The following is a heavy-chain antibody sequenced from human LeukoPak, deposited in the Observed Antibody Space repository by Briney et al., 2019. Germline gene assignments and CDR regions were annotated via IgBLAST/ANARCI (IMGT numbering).Heavy chain of an antibody. CDR3: ARSKSVTYGFDY. V-gene: IGHV1-69*05. D-gene: IGHD4-17*01. CDR2: ILTVFGTT. J-gene: IGHJ4*02. CDR1: GDSFKSYA. Sequence: SVKVSCKTSGDSFKSYAVSWVRQAPGQGFEWMGGILTVFGTTNYEQKFQDRLTITTDESTTTAYMELNSLTSDDTAVYYCARSKSVTYGFDYWGQGTLVIVSS.